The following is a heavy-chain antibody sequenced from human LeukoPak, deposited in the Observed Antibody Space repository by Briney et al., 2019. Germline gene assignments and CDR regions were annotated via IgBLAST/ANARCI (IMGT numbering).Heavy chain of an antibody. CDR2: IASETYGGTA. CDR1: GFTFGDYA. Sequence: GRSLRLSCTASGFTFGDYAMTWVRQAPGKGLEWVGFIASETYGGTAEYAASVKGRFTIPRDDSKSIAYLQVNSLKTEDTAVYYCTRDQTPYYWGQGTLVTVSS. V-gene: IGHV3-49*04. CDR3: TRDQTPYY. J-gene: IGHJ4*02.